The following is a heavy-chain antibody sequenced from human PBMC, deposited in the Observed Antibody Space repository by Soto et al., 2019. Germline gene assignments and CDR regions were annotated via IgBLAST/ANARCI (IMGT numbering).Heavy chain of an antibody. CDR3: AKDGTTGTTNYHYAMDV. D-gene: IGHD4-17*01. V-gene: IGHV3-48*03. J-gene: IGHJ6*02. CDR1: GFTLSSYH. CDR2: ININSGTI. Sequence: EVQLVESGGGLVQPGGSLRLSCAASGFTLSSYHMDWVRQAPGKGLKWVSYININSGTIHYADSVKGRFTISRDNAKNSLYLQMDSLRAEDTAVYFCAKDGTTGTTNYHYAMDVWGQGTTVTVSS.